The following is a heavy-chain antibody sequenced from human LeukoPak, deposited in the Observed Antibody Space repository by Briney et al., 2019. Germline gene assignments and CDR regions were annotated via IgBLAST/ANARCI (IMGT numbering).Heavy chain of an antibody. CDR1: GFTFSSYA. V-gene: IGHV3-64*01. CDR2: ISSNGGTP. CDR3: SSASSGQPDY. J-gene: IGHJ4*02. Sequence: GGSLRLSCAASGFTFSSYAMHWVRQAPGKGLEYVSTISSNGGTPYYARSVKGRFTISRDNSKNTLFLQMNSLRPEDTAVYYCSSASSGQPDYWGQGTLVTVSS. D-gene: IGHD1-1*01.